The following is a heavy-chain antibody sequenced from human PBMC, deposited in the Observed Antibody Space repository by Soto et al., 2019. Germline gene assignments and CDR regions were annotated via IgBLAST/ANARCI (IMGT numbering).Heavy chain of an antibody. CDR3: ARALVTDYNSRDYHYYLAMDV. Sequence: SETLSLTCVVSGGPVSGDDLYWSWIRHLPGKGLEWIANVYHTGTTYYNPSLKSRVSMSVDTSQNQFSLILASVTAADTAVYYCARALVTDYNSRDYHYYLAMDVWGQGTSVTVSS. CDR1: GGPVSGDDLY. V-gene: IGHV4-31*02. J-gene: IGHJ6*02. D-gene: IGHD3-22*01. CDR2: VYHTGTT.